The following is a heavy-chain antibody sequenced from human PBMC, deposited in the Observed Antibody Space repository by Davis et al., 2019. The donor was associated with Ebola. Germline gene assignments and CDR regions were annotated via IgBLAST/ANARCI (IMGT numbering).Heavy chain of an antibody. V-gene: IGHV1-18*01. CDR3: ARGEGGTVLRFLEWLGYYGMDV. CDR2: ISAYNGNT. D-gene: IGHD3-3*01. Sequence: AASVKVSCKASGYTFTSYGITWVRQAPGQGLEWMGWISAYNGNTNYAQKFQGRVTMTRNTSINTAYMELSSLRSEDTAVYYCARGEGGTVLRFLEWLGYYGMDVWGQGTTVTVSS. J-gene: IGHJ6*02. CDR1: GYTFTSYG.